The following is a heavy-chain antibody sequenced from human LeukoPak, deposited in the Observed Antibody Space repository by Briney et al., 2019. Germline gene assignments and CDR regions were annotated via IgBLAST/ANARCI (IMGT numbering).Heavy chain of an antibody. J-gene: IGHJ4*02. CDR1: GLIFSIAS. CDR2: IKTKTDGGTT. CDR3: TTHRGYSSSPTFDY. Sequence: AGGSLRLSCAASGLIFSIASMSWVRQAPGKGLEWVAQIKTKTDGGTTDHAAPVKGRFTISRDDSQNTLYLQMSSLKTEDTAVYYCTTHRGYSSSPTFDYWGQGTLVTVSS. V-gene: IGHV3-15*01. D-gene: IGHD6-13*01.